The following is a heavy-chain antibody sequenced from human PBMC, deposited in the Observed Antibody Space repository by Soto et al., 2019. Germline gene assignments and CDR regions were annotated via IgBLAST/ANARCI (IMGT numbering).Heavy chain of an antibody. D-gene: IGHD7-27*01. CDR1: GGSISSYY. CDR3: ARGRYCLTGRCFPNWFDS. V-gene: IGHV4-59*08. J-gene: IGHJ5*01. Sequence: SETLSLTCTVSGGSISSYYWSWIRQPPGKGLEYIGYIYYSATTNYNPSLESRVAISVDTSKSQFSLNVTSVTAADTAVYFCARGRYCLTGRCFPNWFDSWGQGALVTVS. CDR2: IYYSATT.